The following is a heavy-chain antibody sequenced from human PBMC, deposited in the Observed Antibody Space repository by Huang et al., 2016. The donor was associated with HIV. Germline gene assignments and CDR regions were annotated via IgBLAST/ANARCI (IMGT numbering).Heavy chain of an antibody. CDR3: AKESRWFSDFDQ. D-gene: IGHD2-15*01. CDR1: GCIFRNFG. Sequence: QVQLVESGGGVVQPGTSLRLSCAASGCIFRNFGRHWVRKAPGKGLEGVAVISYDGRSDRYSDSVKGGFTISRDNDKNTLSLEMNRLRHDDTAVYYCAKESRWFSDFDQWGQGTLVTVSS. J-gene: IGHJ5*02. CDR2: ISYDGRSD. V-gene: IGHV3-30*18.